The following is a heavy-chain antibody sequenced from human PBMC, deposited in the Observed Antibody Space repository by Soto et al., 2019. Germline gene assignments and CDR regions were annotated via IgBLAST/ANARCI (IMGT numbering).Heavy chain of an antibody. CDR2: MNPNSGNT. D-gene: IGHD3-3*01. Sequence: GASVKVSCKASGYTFTSYDINWVRQATGQGLEWMGWMNPNSGNTGYAQKFQGRVTMTRNTSISTAYMELSSLRSEDTAVYYCARLTTIFGVVPYQTSYYYYMDVWGKGTTVTVSS. J-gene: IGHJ6*03. V-gene: IGHV1-8*01. CDR1: GYTFTSYD. CDR3: ARLTTIFGVVPYQTSYYYYMDV.